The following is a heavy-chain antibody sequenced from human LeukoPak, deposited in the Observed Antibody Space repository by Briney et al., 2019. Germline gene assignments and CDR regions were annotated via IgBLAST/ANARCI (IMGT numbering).Heavy chain of an antibody. CDR3: AKDLDTAMVTYFDD. Sequence: RGSLRLSCAAAGFTLSSYSTNWVRQAPGKGLGWVSYISSSGSTIYYADSVKGRFTISRDNSKNTMYLQMSSLRAEDTAVYYCAKDLDTAMVTYFDDWGQGTLVTVSS. V-gene: IGHV3-48*01. D-gene: IGHD5-18*01. CDR2: ISSSGSTI. CDR1: GFTLSSYS. J-gene: IGHJ4*02.